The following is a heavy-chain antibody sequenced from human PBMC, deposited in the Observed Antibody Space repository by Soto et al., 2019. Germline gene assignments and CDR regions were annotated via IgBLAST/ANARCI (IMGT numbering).Heavy chain of an antibody. CDR1: GYNFARSS. CDR3: ATYYNYWKT. V-gene: IGHV5-51*01. Sequence: EVQLVESGAVVKKPGESLKTSCQTSGYNFARSSIGWVRQMPGKGLEWMGIIYPASSEITYSPSFQGQVTISADMSISTACLQWSSMKASDTAIYYCATYYNYWKTWGQGTLVTVSS. D-gene: IGHD3-3*01. CDR2: IYPASSEI. J-gene: IGHJ4*02.